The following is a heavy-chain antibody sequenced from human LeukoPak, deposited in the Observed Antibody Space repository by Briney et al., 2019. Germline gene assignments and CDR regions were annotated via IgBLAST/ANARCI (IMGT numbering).Heavy chain of an antibody. CDR1: GFTFDDYG. V-gene: IGHV3-20*04. J-gene: IGHJ5*02. Sequence: PGGSLRLSCAASGFTFDDYGMSWVRQAPGKGLEWVSGINWNGGRTGYADSVKGPFSISRDNAKNSLYLQINSLRAEDTALYYCAIDHGAGVFDPWGQGTLVTVSS. CDR3: AIDHGAGVFDP. D-gene: IGHD3-10*01. CDR2: INWNGGRT.